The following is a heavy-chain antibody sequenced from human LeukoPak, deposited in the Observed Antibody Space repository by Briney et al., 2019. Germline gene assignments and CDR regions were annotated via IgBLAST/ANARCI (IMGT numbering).Heavy chain of an antibody. Sequence: ASVKVSCKASGGTFSSYAISWVRQAPGQGLEWMGRIIPILGIANYAQKFQGRVTTTADKSTSTAYMELSSLRSEDTAVYYCARDDMVRDHYYYYGMDVWGQGTTVTVSS. CDR3: ARDDMVRDHYYYYGMDV. CDR2: IIPILGIA. CDR1: GGTFSSYA. V-gene: IGHV1-69*04. J-gene: IGHJ6*02. D-gene: IGHD3-10*01.